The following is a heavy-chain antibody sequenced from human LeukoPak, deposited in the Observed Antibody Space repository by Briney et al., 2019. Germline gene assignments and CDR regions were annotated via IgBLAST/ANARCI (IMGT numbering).Heavy chain of an antibody. CDR2: ISSSSSYI. V-gene: IGHV3-21*01. CDR3: ARDLGYYDSSGYPRGYYFDY. J-gene: IGHJ4*02. CDR1: GFTFSSYS. D-gene: IGHD3-22*01. Sequence: KPGGSLRLSCAASGFTFSSYSMNWVRQAPGEGLEWVSSISSSSSYIYYADSVKGRFTISRDNAKNSLYLQMNSLRAEDTAVYYCARDLGYYDSSGYPRGYYFDYWGQGTLVTVSS.